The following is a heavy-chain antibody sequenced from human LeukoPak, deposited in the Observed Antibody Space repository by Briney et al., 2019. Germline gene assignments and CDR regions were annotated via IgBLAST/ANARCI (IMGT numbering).Heavy chain of an antibody. J-gene: IGHJ4*02. CDR3: ALEGGVRGVIIDY. CDR2: INHSGST. D-gene: IGHD3-10*01. CDR1: GGSFSGYY. V-gene: IGHV4-34*01. Sequence: PSETLSLTCAVYGGSFSGYYWSWIRQPPGKGLEWIGEINHSGSTNYNPSLKGRVTISVDTSKNQFSLKLSSVTAADTAVYYCALEGGVRGVIIDYWGQGTLVTVSS.